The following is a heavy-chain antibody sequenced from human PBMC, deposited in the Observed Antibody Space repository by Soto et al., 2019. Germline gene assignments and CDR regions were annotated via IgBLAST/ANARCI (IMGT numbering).Heavy chain of an antibody. CDR1: GFTLSGYA. Sequence: PGGSLRLSCAASGFTLSGYAMDWVRQAPGKGPEYVSCISSNGVGTYYANSVQGRFTISRDNSKNTVYLQMGSLRPEDMAVYYCARRARPDFYYMDVWGKGTTVTVSS. D-gene: IGHD6-6*01. J-gene: IGHJ6*03. V-gene: IGHV3-64*01. CDR2: ISSNGVGT. CDR3: ARRARPDFYYMDV.